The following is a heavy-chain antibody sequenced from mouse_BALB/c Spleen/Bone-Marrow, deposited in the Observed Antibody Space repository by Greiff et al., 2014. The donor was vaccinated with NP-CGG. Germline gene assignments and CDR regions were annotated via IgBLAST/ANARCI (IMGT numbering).Heavy chain of an antibody. V-gene: IGHV1S29*02. CDR3: ARSYGNWYFDV. Sequence: EVKLEESGPELVKPGASVKKSCKASGYTFTDYNMHWVKQSHGKSLEWIGYIYPYNGGTGYNQKFKSKATLTVDNSSSTAYMELRSLTSEDSAVYYCARSYGNWYFDVWGAGTTVTVSS. CDR1: GYTFTDYN. J-gene: IGHJ1*01. D-gene: IGHD2-10*02. CDR2: IYPYNGGT.